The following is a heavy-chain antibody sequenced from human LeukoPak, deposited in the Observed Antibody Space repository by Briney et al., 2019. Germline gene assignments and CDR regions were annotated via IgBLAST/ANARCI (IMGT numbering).Heavy chain of an antibody. D-gene: IGHD3-10*01. J-gene: IGHJ4*02. CDR2: IYYSGST. CDR3: ARRLTYGSGTDLFDY. V-gene: IGHV4-39*01. CDR1: GGSISSSSYY. Sequence: PSETLSLTCTVSGGSISSSSYYWGWIRQPPGKGLEWIGSIYYSGSTYYNPSLKSRVTISVDTSKNQFSLKLSSVTAADTAVFYCARRLTYGSGTDLFDYWGQGTLVTVSS.